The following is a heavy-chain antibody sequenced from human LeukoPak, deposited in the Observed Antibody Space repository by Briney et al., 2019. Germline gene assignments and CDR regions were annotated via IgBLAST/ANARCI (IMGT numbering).Heavy chain of an antibody. Sequence: SETLSLTCTVSGGSISSYYWSWIRQPPGKGLEWIGYIYYSGSTSYNPSLKSRVTISVDTSKNQFSLKLSSVTAADTAVYYCARSPYYDILTGQPYFDYWGQGTLVTVSS. CDR1: GGSISSYY. CDR2: IYYSGST. V-gene: IGHV4-59*12. J-gene: IGHJ4*02. D-gene: IGHD3-9*01. CDR3: ARSPYYDILTGQPYFDY.